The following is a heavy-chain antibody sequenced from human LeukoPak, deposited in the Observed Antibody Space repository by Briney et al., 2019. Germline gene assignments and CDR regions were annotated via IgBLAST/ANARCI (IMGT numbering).Heavy chain of an antibody. CDR1: GYTFTSYA. V-gene: IGHV1-69*13. CDR2: IIPIFGTA. CDR3: ARDPSRYPIDY. Sequence: GASVKVSCKASGYTFTSYAICWVRQAPGQGLEWMGGIIPIFGTANYAQKFQGRVTITADESTSTAYMELSSLRSEDTAVYYCARDPSRYPIDYWGQGTLVTVSS. J-gene: IGHJ4*02. D-gene: IGHD1-1*01.